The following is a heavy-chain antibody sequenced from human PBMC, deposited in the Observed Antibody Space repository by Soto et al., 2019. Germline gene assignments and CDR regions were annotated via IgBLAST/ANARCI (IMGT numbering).Heavy chain of an antibody. CDR1: GGTFSSYT. CDR2: IIPILGIA. V-gene: IGHV1-69*02. D-gene: IGHD3-22*01. Sequence: GASVKVSCKASGGTFSSYTISWVRQAPGQGLEWMGRIIPILGIANYAQKFQGRVTITADKSTSTAYMELSSLRSEDMAVYYCAGSGYYHNSGMDVWGQGTTVTVSS. CDR3: AGSGYYHNSGMDV. J-gene: IGHJ6*02.